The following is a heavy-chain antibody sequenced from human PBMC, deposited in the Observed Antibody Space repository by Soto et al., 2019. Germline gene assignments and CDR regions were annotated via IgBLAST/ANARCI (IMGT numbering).Heavy chain of an antibody. D-gene: IGHD1-1*01. CDR3: ARDRNAPFRTGTLGYFDY. V-gene: IGHV3-30-3*01. CDR2: ISYDGSNK. CDR1: GFTFSSYA. Sequence: VQLVESGGGVVQPGRSLRLSCAASGFTFSSYAMHWVRQAPGKGLEWVAVISYDGSNKYYADSVKGRFTISRDNSKNTLYLQMNSLRAEDTAVYYCARDRNAPFRTGTLGYFDYWGQGTLVTVSS. J-gene: IGHJ4*02.